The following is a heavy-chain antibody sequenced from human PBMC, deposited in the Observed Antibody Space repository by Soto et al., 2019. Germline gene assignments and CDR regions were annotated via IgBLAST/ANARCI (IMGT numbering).Heavy chain of an antibody. CDR1: GGTFSSYA. D-gene: IGHD2-2*01. V-gene: IGHV1-69*01. CDR2: IIPIFGTA. J-gene: IGHJ6*02. CDR3: ARDSRDCCSTSCYPYYYYYGMDV. Sequence: QMQLVQSGAEVKKPGSSVKVSCKASGGTFSSYAISWVRQAPGQGLEWMGGIIPIFGTANYAQKFQGRVTITADESTSTAYMELSSLRSEDTAVYYCARDSRDCCSTSCYPYYYYYGMDVWGQGTTVTVSS.